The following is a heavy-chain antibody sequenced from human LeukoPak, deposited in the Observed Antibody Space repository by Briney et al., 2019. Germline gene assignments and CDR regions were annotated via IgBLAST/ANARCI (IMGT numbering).Heavy chain of an antibody. V-gene: IGHV4-4*07. D-gene: IGHD2-15*01. CDR3: ANGGYRSGGSCYSYYYYYGMDV. CDR1: GGSISSYY. CDR2: IYTSGST. J-gene: IGHJ6*02. Sequence: SETLSLTCTVSGGSISSYYWSWIRQPAGKGLEWIGRIYTSGSTNYNPSLKGRVTMSVGTSKNQFSLKLSSVTAADTAVYYCANGGYRSGGSCYSYYYYYGMDVWGQGTTVTVSS.